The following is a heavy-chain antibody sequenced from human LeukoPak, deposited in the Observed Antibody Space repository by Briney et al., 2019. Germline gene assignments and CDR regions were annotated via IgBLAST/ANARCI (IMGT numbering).Heavy chain of an antibody. CDR1: GFTFSLYN. Sequence: GGSLRLSCAASGFTFSLYNMYWVRQAPGKGLEWVSQISASETSIKYADSVRGRFTISRDNVKNSVYLQMNSLRAEDTAIYYCVRDNLENQWLERSYWGQGTLVAVSS. V-gene: IGHV3-48*03. D-gene: IGHD6-19*01. J-gene: IGHJ4*02. CDR2: ISASETSI. CDR3: VRDNLENQWLERSY.